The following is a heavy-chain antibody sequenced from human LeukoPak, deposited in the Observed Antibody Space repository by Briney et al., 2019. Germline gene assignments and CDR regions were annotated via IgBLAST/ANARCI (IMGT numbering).Heavy chain of an antibody. CDR2: IIPILGIA. J-gene: IGHJ4*02. D-gene: IGHD3-9*01. Sequence: ASVKVSCKASGGTFSSYAISWVRQAPGQGLEWMGRIIPILGIANYAQKFQGRVTVTADKSTSTAYMELSSLRSEDTAVYYCARGDGSPVLRYFDWFSYYFDYWGQGTLVTVSS. V-gene: IGHV1-69*04. CDR3: ARGDGSPVLRYFDWFSYYFDY. CDR1: GGTFSSYA.